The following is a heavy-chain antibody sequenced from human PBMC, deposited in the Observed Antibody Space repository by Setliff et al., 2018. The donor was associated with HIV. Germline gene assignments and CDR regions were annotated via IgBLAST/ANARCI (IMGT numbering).Heavy chain of an antibody. CDR1: GFTFGDYA. V-gene: IGHV3-49*04. J-gene: IGHJ4*02. CDR2: MRSKTYGGTT. Sequence: GGSLRLSCTASGFTFGDYAMSWVRQAPGKGLEWVGFMRSKTYGGTTGYAASVKARFTISRDDSKSIAYLQMNSLKTEDTAVYYCTRRTTAPDYWGQGTLVTVSS. D-gene: IGHD4-17*01. CDR3: TRRTTAPDY.